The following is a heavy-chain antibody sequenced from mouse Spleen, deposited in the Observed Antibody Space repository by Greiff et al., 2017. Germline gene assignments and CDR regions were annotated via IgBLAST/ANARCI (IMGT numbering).Heavy chain of an antibody. CDR2: IYPGGGYT. CDR1: GYTFTNYW. V-gene: IGHV1-63*01. J-gene: IGHJ2*01. CDR3: ARRDGNYAFGY. D-gene: IGHD2-1*01. Sequence: VQLQESGAELVRPGTSVKMSCKASGYTFTNYWIGWAKQRPGHGLEWIGDIYPGGGYTNYNEKFKGKATLTADKSSSTAYMQFSSLTSEDSAIYYCARRDGNYAFGYWGQGTTLTVSS.